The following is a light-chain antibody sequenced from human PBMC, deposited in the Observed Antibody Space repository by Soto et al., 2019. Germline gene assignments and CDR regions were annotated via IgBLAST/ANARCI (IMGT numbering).Light chain of an antibody. CDR2: GAS. J-gene: IGKJ3*01. Sequence: DIQMTQSPSSLSASVGDRVTITCRASQGISNYLAWYQQKPGQVPKCLIYGASTLQSGVPSRFSGSGSGTAFTLTTTRLKSEDVATYYCQNYSSVPFTFGPGTKVDFK. CDR1: QGISNY. CDR3: QNYSSVPFT. V-gene: IGKV1-27*01.